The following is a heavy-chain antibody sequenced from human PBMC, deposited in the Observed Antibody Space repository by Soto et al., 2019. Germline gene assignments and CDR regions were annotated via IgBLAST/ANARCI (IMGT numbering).Heavy chain of an antibody. CDR1: GYTFTSYY. CDR3: ARDRRPTGAFDI. V-gene: IGHV1-46*04. J-gene: IGHJ3*02. D-gene: IGHD1-1*01. Sequence: ASVKVSCKASGYTFTSYYMHWVRQAPGQGLEWMGIINPSGGSTSYAQKLQGRVTITRDTSASTAYMELSSLRSEDTAVYYCARDRRPTGAFDIWGQGTMVTVSS. CDR2: INPSGGST.